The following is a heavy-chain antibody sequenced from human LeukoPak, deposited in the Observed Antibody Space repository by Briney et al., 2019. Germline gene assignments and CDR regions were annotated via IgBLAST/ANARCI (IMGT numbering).Heavy chain of an antibody. V-gene: IGHV3-23*01. CDR2: ISGGADST. Sequence: PGGSLRLSCAASGFSFSSCAMGGVRQAPGKGPDWVSSISGGADSTYYADSVKGRFTISRDNSKNTLYLQINSLRVEDTAIYYCAKVSSTLWFGELYFDYWGQGTLVTVSS. J-gene: IGHJ4*02. CDR3: AKVSSTLWFGELYFDY. CDR1: GFSFSSCA. D-gene: IGHD3-10*01.